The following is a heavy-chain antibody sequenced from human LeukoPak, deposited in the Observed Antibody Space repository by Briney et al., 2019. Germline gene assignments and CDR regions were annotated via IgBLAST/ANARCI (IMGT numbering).Heavy chain of an antibody. CDR3: AKEGIVVVPAAMPDY. CDR1: GFTFSSYG. CDR2: IWYDGSNK. D-gene: IGHD2-2*01. V-gene: IGHV3-30*02. Sequence: PGGSLRLSCAASGFTFSSYGMHWVRQAPGKGLEWVAVIWYDGSNKYYADSVKGRFTISRDNSKNTLYLQMNSLRAEDTAVYYCAKEGIVVVPAAMPDYWGQGTLVTVSS. J-gene: IGHJ4*02.